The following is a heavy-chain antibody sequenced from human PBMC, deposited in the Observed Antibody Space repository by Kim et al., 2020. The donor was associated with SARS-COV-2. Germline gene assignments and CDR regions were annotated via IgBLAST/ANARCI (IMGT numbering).Heavy chain of an antibody. CDR3: ARDWGDY. V-gene: IGHV3-7*03. J-gene: IGHJ4*02. CDR2: DGSES. D-gene: IGHD3-16*01. Sequence: DGSESYYVDSVRGRFTISRDNAENSLYLQMNSLRADDTAVYYCARDWGDYWGQGTLVTVSS.